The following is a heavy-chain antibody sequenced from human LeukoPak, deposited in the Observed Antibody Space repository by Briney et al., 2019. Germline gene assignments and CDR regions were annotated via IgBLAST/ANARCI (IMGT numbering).Heavy chain of an antibody. Sequence: PSETLSLTCTVSGDSISSGDYYWTWNRQHPGKGLEWIGCIYYSGSTYYNLSLKSRVIISADTSKNHFSLKLSSVTAADTAVYYCARVREATIAPFFDYWGQGILVTVSS. V-gene: IGHV4-31*03. J-gene: IGHJ4*02. CDR3: ARVREATIAPFFDY. D-gene: IGHD6-13*01. CDR1: GDSISSGDYY. CDR2: IYYSGST.